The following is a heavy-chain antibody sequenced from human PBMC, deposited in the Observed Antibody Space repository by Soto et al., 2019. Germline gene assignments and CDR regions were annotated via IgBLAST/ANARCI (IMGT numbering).Heavy chain of an antibody. Sequence: QVQLVQSGAEVKKPGASVKVSCKASGYTFTSYGISWVRQAAGQGLEWMGWISAYNGNTNYAQKLQGRVTMTTDTSTSPDHMELRSLRANDTAVYYCAGALWEQQTTGGWFDPWGQGTLVTVYS. D-gene: IGHD6-13*01. J-gene: IGHJ5*02. CDR1: GYTFTSYG. CDR3: AGALWEQQTTGGWFDP. CDR2: ISAYNGNT. V-gene: IGHV1-18*04.